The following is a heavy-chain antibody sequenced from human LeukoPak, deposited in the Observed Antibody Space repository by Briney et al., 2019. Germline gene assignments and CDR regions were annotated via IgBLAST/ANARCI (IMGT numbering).Heavy chain of an antibody. CDR2: IRPSDGST. CDR3: ASTGPTIQYFDY. J-gene: IGHJ4*02. CDR1: RYTFSTFY. D-gene: IGHD5-24*01. Sequence: ASVKVSCTPSRYTFSTFYVHWARQAPGQGLEWMGMIRPSDGSTRYAEKFQGRVTMTRGTSTSTVYMEVSRLKSEDTAVYYCASTGPTIQYFDYWGQGTLVTVSS. V-gene: IGHV1-46*01.